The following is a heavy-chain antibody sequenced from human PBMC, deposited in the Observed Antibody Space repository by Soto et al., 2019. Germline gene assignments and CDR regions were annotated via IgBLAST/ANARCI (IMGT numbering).Heavy chain of an antibody. Sequence: QVQLQESGPGLVTPSETLSLNCTVSGGPIRSYYWSWIRQSPGQGLEWIGYFYYSGSTDYNPSLKSRVTIAVDTSKNQFSLELSSVTAADTAVYYCSRGSSGWPPRLAYWGQGTLVTVAS. V-gene: IGHV4-59*01. CDR2: FYYSGST. D-gene: IGHD6-19*01. J-gene: IGHJ4*02. CDR1: GGPIRSYY. CDR3: SRGSSGWPPRLAY.